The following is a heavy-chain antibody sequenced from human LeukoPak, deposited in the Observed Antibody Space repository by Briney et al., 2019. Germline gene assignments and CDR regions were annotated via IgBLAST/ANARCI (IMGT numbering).Heavy chain of an antibody. CDR3: AKDPLNTLMVSPTFDY. J-gene: IGHJ4*02. CDR2: ISGSGDDT. CDR1: GFPFSSYA. D-gene: IGHD5-18*01. Sequence: GGSLRLSCVVSGFPFSSYAMSWVRQAPGKGLEWVSGISGSGDDTYYAASVKGRFIASRDTSKNTLYLQMNGLRAEDTAVYYCAKDPLNTLMVSPTFDYWGQGTLVTVSS. V-gene: IGHV3-23*01.